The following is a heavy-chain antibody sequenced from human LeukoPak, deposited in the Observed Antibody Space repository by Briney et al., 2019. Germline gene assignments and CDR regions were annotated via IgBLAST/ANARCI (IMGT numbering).Heavy chain of an antibody. J-gene: IGHJ6*03. D-gene: IGHD3-3*01. V-gene: IGHV4-39*07. CDR1: GGSISTSSYY. Sequence: SETLSLTCTVSGGSISTSSYYWGWIRQSPGKGLEWIGSVYYSGSTYYNPSLQSRISMYVDTSKNQFSLNLSSVTATDTAVYYCAREVFGADYYYYMDIWGKGTTVIVSS. CDR3: AREVFGADYYYYMDI. CDR2: VYYSGST.